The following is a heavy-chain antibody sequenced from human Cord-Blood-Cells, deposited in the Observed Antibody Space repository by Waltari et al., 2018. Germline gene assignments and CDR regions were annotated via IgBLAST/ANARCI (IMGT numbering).Heavy chain of an antibody. V-gene: IGHV5-51*01. CDR1: GYSFTSYW. D-gene: IGHD3-3*01. J-gene: IGHJ5*02. CDR2: IYPGDSDT. CDR3: ARSSGITIFGVVPGWFDP. Sequence: EVQLVQSGAEVKKPGESLKISCKGSGYSFTSYWIGWVRQTPGKGLEWMGIIYPGDSDTRYSPSFQGQVTISADKSISTAYLQWSSLKASDTAMYYCARSSGITIFGVVPGWFDPWGQGTLVTVSS.